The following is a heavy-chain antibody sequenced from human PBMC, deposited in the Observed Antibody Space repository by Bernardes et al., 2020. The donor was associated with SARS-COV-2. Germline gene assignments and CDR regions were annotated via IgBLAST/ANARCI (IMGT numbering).Heavy chain of an antibody. V-gene: IGHV3-21*01. D-gene: IGHD2-15*01. CDR2: ISSSSSYI. CDR3: ARLVVAATSEDYFDY. CDR1: GFTFSSYS. Sequence: GGSLRLSCAASGFTFSSYSMNWVRQAPGKGLEWVSSISSSSSYIYYADSVKGRFTISRDNAKNSLYLQMNSLRAEDTAVYYCARLVVAATSEDYFDYWGQGTLVTVSS. J-gene: IGHJ4*02.